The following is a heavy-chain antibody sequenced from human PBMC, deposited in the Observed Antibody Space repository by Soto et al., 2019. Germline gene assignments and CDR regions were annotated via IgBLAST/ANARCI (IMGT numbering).Heavy chain of an antibody. Sequence: QVQLVQSGAEVKKPGSSVKVFCKASGGTFSSYSINWVRQAPGQGLAWMGEIIPIFGTANYAQKFQGRVTITADESTSTAYMELSSLRTEDKAVYYCARDGGRHSGGIDYWGQGILVTVSS. CDR1: GGTFSSYS. V-gene: IGHV1-69*01. CDR3: ARDGGRHSGGIDY. D-gene: IGHD1-26*01. CDR2: IIPIFGTA. J-gene: IGHJ4*02.